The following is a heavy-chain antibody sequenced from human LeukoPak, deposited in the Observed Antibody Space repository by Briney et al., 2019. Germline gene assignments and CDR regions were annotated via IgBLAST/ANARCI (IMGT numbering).Heavy chain of an antibody. CDR2: IRSKANSYAT. D-gene: IGHD1-7*01. CDR1: GFTFSGSA. CDR3: AKRRGLELTYYYHMDV. J-gene: IGHJ6*03. V-gene: IGHV3-73*01. Sequence: GGSLRLSCAASGFTFSGSAMHWVRQASGKGLEWVGRIRSKANSYATAYAASVKGRFTISRDNSKNTLYLQMNSLRADDTAVYYCAKRRGLELTYYYHMDVWGKGTTVTISS.